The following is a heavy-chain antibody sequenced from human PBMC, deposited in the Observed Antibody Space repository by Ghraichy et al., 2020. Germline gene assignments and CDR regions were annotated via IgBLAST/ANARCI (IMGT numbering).Heavy chain of an antibody. J-gene: IGHJ3*01. CDR2: IYNDGST. Sequence: ESLNISCAVSGFTVSDYYMSWVRQAPGKGLDWVSLIYNDGSTYYADSVKGRFTISRDNSKNTLYLQMNSLRAKDTALYYCATEGAFDVWGQGTMVTVSS. V-gene: IGHV3-66*01. CDR3: ATEGAFDV. CDR1: GFTVSDYY.